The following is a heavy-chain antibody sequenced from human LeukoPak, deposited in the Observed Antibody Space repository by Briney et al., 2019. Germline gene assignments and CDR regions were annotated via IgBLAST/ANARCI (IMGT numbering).Heavy chain of an antibody. CDR1: GFTFSSYE. J-gene: IGHJ6*03. CDR2: ISSSGSTI. V-gene: IGHV3-48*03. CDR3: ARDLSGSRGSYYYYYMDV. D-gene: IGHD1-26*01. Sequence: GGSLRLSCAASGFTFSSYEMNWARQAPGKGLEWVSYISSSGSTIYYADSVKGRFTISRDNAKNSLYLQMNSLRAEDTAVYYCARDLSGSRGSYYYYYMDVWGKGTTVTISS.